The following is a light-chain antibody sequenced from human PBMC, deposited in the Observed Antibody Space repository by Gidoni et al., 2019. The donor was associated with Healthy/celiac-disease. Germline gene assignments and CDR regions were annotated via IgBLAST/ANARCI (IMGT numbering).Light chain of an antibody. J-gene: IGLJ1*01. CDR3: CSYAGSYTYV. Sequence: QSALTQPRSVSGSPGQSVTISCTGTSSDVGGYNYVSWYQQHPGKPHKLMIYDVSKRPSGVPDRFSGSKSGNTASLTISGLQAEDEADYYCCSYAGSYTYVFGTGTKVTVL. CDR2: DVS. CDR1: SSDVGGYNY. V-gene: IGLV2-11*01.